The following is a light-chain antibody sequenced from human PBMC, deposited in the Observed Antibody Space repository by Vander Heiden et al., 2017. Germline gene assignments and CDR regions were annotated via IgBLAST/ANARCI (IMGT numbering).Light chain of an antibody. V-gene: IGKV2-30*01. J-gene: IGKJ2*01. Sequence: DVVMTQSPLSLPVTLGQPASISCRSSQGLVNNDGGTYLTWFQQRPGLSPRRLIYLISHRDSGVPGRFRGSGSRTDFTLEITRVEAEDVGVYYCMQATHWPYTFCQGTKLEI. CDR1: QGLVNNDGGTY. CDR3: MQATHWPYT. CDR2: LIS.